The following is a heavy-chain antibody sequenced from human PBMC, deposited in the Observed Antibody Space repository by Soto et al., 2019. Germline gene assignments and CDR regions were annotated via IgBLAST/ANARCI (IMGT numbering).Heavy chain of an antibody. Sequence: SETLSLTCAVSGGSISSSNWWSWVRQPPGKGLEWIGEIYHSGSTNYNPSLKSRVTISVDKSKNQFSLKLSSVTAADTAVYYCARDRYCTNGVCYYGMDVWGQGTTVTVSS. CDR1: GGSISSSNW. V-gene: IGHV4-4*02. CDR3: ARDRYCTNGVCYYGMDV. CDR2: IYHSGST. J-gene: IGHJ6*02. D-gene: IGHD2-8*01.